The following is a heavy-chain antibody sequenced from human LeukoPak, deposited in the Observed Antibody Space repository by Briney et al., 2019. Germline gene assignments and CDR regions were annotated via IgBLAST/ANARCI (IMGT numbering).Heavy chain of an antibody. J-gene: IGHJ6*02. Sequence: ASVKVSCKASGYTFTSYDINWVRQATGQGLEWMGWMNPNSGNTGYAQKFQGRVTMTRNTSISTAYMELSSLRSEDTAVYYCARDYTMIVAYNGMDVWGQGTTVTVSS. CDR2: MNPNSGNT. CDR1: GYTFTSYD. V-gene: IGHV1-8*01. CDR3: ARDYTMIVAYNGMDV. D-gene: IGHD3-22*01.